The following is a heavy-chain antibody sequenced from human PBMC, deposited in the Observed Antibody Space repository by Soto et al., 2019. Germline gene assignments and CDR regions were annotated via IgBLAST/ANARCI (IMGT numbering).Heavy chain of an antibody. V-gene: IGHV4-34*01. J-gene: IGHJ4*02. Sequence: QVQLQQWGAGLLKPSETLSLTCAVYGGSFSGYYWSWIRQPPGKGLEWIGEINHSGSTNYNPSLKSRVTISVDTSKNQFSLKLSSVTAADTAVYYCASLGVVVAATLGDYFDYWGQGTLVTVSS. CDR1: GGSFSGYY. D-gene: IGHD2-15*01. CDR3: ASLGVVVAATLGDYFDY. CDR2: INHSGST.